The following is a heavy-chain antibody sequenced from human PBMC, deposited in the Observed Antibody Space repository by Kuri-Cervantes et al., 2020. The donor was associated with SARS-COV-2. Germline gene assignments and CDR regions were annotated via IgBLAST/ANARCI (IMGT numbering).Heavy chain of an antibody. Sequence: ASVKVSCKVSGYTLTELSMHWVRQAPGKGLEWMGGFDPEDGGTIYAQKFQGRVTMTEDTSTDTAYMELSSLRSEDTAVYYCATDFAVFGSGGSCCLHWGQGTLVTVSS. CDR2: FDPEDGGT. D-gene: IGHD2-15*01. V-gene: IGHV1-24*01. J-gene: IGHJ4*02. CDR1: GYTLTELS. CDR3: ATDFAVFGSGGSCCLH.